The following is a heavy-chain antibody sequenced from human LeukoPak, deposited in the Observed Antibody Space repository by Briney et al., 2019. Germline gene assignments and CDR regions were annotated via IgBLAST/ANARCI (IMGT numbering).Heavy chain of an antibody. J-gene: IGHJ4*02. CDR2: INHSGST. V-gene: IGHV4-34*01. CDR3: ARGRVGWDLDY. CDR1: GGSFSGYY. D-gene: IGHD6-19*01. Sequence: SETLSLTCAVYGGSFSGYYWSWIRQPPGKGLEWIGEINHSGSTNYNPSLKSRVTISVDTSKNQFPLKLSSVTAADTAVYYCARGRVGWDLDYWGQGTLVTVSS.